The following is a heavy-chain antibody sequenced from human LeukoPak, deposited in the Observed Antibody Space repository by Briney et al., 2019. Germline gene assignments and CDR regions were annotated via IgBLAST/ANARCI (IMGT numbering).Heavy chain of an antibody. CDR3: ARGGGDYDILTAYYDDWVVPDY. CDR2: ISAYNGNT. CDR1: GYTFISYG. D-gene: IGHD3-9*01. J-gene: IGHJ4*02. V-gene: IGHV1-18*04. Sequence: ASVKVSCKASGYTFISYGISWVRQAPGQGLEWMGWISAYNGNTNYAQKLQGRVTMTTDTSTSTAYKELRSLRSDDTAVYYCARGGGDYDILTAYYDDWVVPDYWGQGTLVTVSS.